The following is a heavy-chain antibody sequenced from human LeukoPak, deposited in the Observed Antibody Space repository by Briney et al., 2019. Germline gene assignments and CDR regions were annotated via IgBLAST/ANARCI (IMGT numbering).Heavy chain of an antibody. D-gene: IGHD3-22*01. CDR1: GFTFDSYA. CDR2: ISGSGDST. V-gene: IGHV3-23*01. CDR3: AKGYYYDSSGYYPVEY. J-gene: IGHJ4*02. Sequence: TGGSLRLSCAASGFTFDSYAMSWVRQAPGKGLEWVSVISGSGDSTYYADFVKGRFTISRDNSKNTLFLQMNSLRAEDTAVYYCAKGYYYDSSGYYPVEYWGQGTQVTVSS.